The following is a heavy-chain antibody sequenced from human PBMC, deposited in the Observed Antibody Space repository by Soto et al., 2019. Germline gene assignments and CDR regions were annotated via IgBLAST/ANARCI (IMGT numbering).Heavy chain of an antibody. D-gene: IGHD3-3*01. Sequence: PGGSLRLSCTASGFTFGYYAMSWFRQAPGKGLEWVGFIRSKAYGGTTEYAASVKGRFTISRDDSKSIAYLQMNSLKTEDSAVYYCTRAPLYFDFWSGYYKGYPPNFDYWGQGTLVSVSS. J-gene: IGHJ4*02. V-gene: IGHV3-49*03. CDR3: TRAPLYFDFWSGYYKGYPPNFDY. CDR2: IRSKAYGGTT. CDR1: GFTFGYYA.